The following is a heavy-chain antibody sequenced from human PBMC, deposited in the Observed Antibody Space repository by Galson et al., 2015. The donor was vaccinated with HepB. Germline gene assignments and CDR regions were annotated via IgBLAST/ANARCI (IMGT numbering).Heavy chain of an antibody. CDR3: ARDLWSSSSPIWFDP. CDR1: GFTFSSYG. J-gene: IGHJ5*02. Sequence: SLRLSCAASGFTFSSYGMHWVRQAPGKGLEWVAVIWYDGSNKYYADSVKGRFTISRDNSKNTLYLQMNSLRAEDTAVYYCARDLWSSSSPIWFDPWGQGTLVTVSS. D-gene: IGHD6-6*01. CDR2: IWYDGSNK. V-gene: IGHV3-33*01.